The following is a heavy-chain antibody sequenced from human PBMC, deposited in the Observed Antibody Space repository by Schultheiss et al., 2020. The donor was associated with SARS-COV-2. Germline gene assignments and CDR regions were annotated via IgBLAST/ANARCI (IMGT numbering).Heavy chain of an antibody. Sequence: SETLSLTCAVYGGSFSGFYWSWIRQPPGKGLEWIGEINHSGITNYNPSLKSRVTISLDTSKNQFSLKLSSVTAADTAVYYCARHPLGDYVWGSYRYTGIDYWGQGTLVTVSS. CDR2: INHSGIT. D-gene: IGHD3-16*02. J-gene: IGHJ4*02. CDR3: ARHPLGDYVWGSYRYTGIDY. V-gene: IGHV4-34*01. CDR1: GGSFSGFY.